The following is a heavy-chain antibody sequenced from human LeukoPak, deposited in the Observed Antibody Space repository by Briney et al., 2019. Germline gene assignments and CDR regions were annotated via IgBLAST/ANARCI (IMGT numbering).Heavy chain of an antibody. CDR3: ATLPPGRGDRLPDY. Sequence: PGGSLRLSCAASGFTFSSYSMNWVRQAPGKGLEWVSYISSSSSTIYYADSVKGRFTISRDNAKNSLYLQMNSLRAEDTAVYYCATLPPGRGDRLPDYWGQGTLVTVSS. CDR2: ISSSSSTI. CDR1: GFTFSSYS. V-gene: IGHV3-48*04. D-gene: IGHD4-17*01. J-gene: IGHJ4*02.